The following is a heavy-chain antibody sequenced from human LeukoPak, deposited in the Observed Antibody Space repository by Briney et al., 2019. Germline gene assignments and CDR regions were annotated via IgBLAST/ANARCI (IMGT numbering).Heavy chain of an antibody. CDR1: GFTVSSNY. D-gene: IGHD3-22*01. CDR3: ARGFESYYDSSGYHHYFDY. V-gene: IGHV3-66*01. CDR2: NYSGGST. J-gene: IGHJ4*02. Sequence: GGSLRLSCAASGFTVSSNYMSWVRQAPGKGLEWVSVNYSGGSTYYADSVKGRFTISRDNSKNTLYLQMNSLRAEDTAVYYCARGFESYYDSSGYHHYFDYWGQGTLVTVSS.